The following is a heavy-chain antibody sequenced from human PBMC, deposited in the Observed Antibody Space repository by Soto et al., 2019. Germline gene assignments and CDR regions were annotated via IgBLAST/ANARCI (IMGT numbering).Heavy chain of an antibody. D-gene: IGHD2-2*01. CDR1: GFTVSSNY. CDR2: IYNIGST. J-gene: IGHJ4*02. V-gene: IGHV3-53*02. Sequence: EVQLVETGGGLIQPGGSLRLSCAASGFTVSSNYMTWVRQAPGKGLEWVSIIYNIGSTYYADSVKGRFTISRDNSKNTLYLQMNSLRAEDTAVYYCARAGGYCSSTSCYYFDYWGQVTLVTVSS. CDR3: ARAGGYCSSTSCYYFDY.